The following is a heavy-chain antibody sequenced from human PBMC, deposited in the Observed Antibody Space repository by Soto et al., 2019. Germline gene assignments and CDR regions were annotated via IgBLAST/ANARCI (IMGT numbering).Heavy chain of an antibody. V-gene: IGHV2-5*02. D-gene: IGHD4-17*01. CDR2: IYCDDSK. J-gene: IGHJ4*02. Sequence: QITLKESGPTLVKPTPTLTLTCTFSGFSLSTSGVCVGWIRQPPGKALEWLAVIYCDDSKHYSPSLESRLTITKDTSKTQVVLTMTNMDPVDTATYYCSHKGYGDYPIVYWGRGTLVTVSS. CDR3: SHKGYGDYPIVY. CDR1: GFSLSTSGVC.